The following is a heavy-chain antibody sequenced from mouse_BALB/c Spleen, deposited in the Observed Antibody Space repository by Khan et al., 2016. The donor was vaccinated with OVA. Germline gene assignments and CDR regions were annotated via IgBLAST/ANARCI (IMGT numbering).Heavy chain of an antibody. CDR2: IWGGGGT. D-gene: IGHD2-14*01. CDR1: GFSLSRYN. CDR3: ARAYYRYDGYYAMDY. Sequence: VELVESGPGLVAPSQSLSITCTVSGFSLSRYNIHWVRQPPGKGLEWLGMIWGGGGTDYNSPLKSRLNISKDNSKSQVFLKMNSLQTDDTAMYYCARAYYRYDGYYAMDYWVQGTSVTVSS. J-gene: IGHJ4*01. V-gene: IGHV2-6-4*01.